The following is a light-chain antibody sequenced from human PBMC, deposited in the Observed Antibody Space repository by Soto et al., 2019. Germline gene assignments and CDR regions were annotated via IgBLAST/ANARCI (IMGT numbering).Light chain of an antibody. V-gene: IGKV1-5*03. Sequence: DIQMTQSPSTLSASLGDRVTITCRASQRINNWLAWYQQKPGKAPKLLIYKASSLESGVPSRFSGSGSGTEFTLTLRRMQADDFATYYCIQYNNYSRTVGQGTKVEIK. CDR2: KAS. CDR1: QRINNW. CDR3: IQYNNYSRT. J-gene: IGKJ1*01.